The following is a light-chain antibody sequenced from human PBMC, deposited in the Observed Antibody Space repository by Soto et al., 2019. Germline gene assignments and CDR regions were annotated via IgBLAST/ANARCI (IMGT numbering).Light chain of an antibody. CDR2: WAS. Sequence: DLVLTQSTDSLAVSLCERATMNCKSSQSVLYSSNNKNYLAWYQQKPGQPPKLLIYWASTRESGVPDRFSGSGSGTDFTLTISSLQAEDVAVYYCQQYYSTPLTFGGGTKVDI. CDR3: QQYYSTPLT. V-gene: IGKV4-1*01. CDR1: QSVLYSSNNKNY. J-gene: IGKJ4*01.